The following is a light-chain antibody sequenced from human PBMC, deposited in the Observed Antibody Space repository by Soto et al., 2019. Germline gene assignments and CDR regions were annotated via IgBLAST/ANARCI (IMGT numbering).Light chain of an antibody. CDR3: QQYNSWPWT. CDR1: RSVATN. CDR2: GAS. V-gene: IGKV3-15*01. Sequence: EMVMTQSPATLSVSPGKRATLSCRASRSVATNLAWYQQTPGQAPRLLIYGASTRATGLPPRFSASGSGTEFTLTISSLESEDSAVYYCQQYNSWPWTFGQGTKVEMK. J-gene: IGKJ1*01.